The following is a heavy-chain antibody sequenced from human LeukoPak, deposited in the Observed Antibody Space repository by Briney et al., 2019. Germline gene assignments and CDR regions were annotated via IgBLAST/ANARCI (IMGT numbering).Heavy chain of an antibody. V-gene: IGHV3-30*04. CDR3: AKFPIVVVTADLDY. J-gene: IGHJ4*02. Sequence: PGGSLRLSCAASGFTFSSYVMHWVRQAPGKGLEWVAIISYDGSNEYYADSVKGRFTISRDNSKNTLYLQMNSLRAEDTAVYYCAKFPIVVVTADLDYWGQGTLVTVSS. D-gene: IGHD2-21*02. CDR2: ISYDGSNE. CDR1: GFTFSSYV.